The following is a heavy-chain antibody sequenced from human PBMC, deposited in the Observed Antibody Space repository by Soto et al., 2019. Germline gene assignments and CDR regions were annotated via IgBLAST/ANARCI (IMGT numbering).Heavy chain of an antibody. Sequence: ASVKVSCKASGYTFTSHYMHWVRQAPGQGLEWMGIINPSGGSTRYAQKFQGRVTMTRDTSTSTVYMELSSLRSEDSAVYYCARDLFLEYDTSGYSDAFHIWGQGTMVTVSS. D-gene: IGHD3-22*01. J-gene: IGHJ3*02. CDR3: ARDLFLEYDTSGYSDAFHI. CDR1: GYTFTSHY. V-gene: IGHV1-46*01. CDR2: INPSGGST.